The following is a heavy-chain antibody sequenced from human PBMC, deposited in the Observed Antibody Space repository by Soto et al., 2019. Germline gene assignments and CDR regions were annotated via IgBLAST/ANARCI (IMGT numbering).Heavy chain of an antibody. Sequence: GGSLRLSCAASGFTFSSYAMHWVRQAPGKGLEWVAVISYDGSNKYYADSVKGRFTISRDNSKNTLYLQMNSLRAEDTAVYYCARDLYSSSWFFPALDYWGQGTLVTVSS. CDR3: ARDLYSSSWFFPALDY. CDR2: ISYDGSNK. CDR1: GFTFSSYA. D-gene: IGHD6-13*01. V-gene: IGHV3-30-3*01. J-gene: IGHJ4*02.